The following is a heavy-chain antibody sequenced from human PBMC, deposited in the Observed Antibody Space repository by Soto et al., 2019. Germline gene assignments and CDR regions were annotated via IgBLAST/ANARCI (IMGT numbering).Heavy chain of an antibody. Sequence: GASLKVSCKASGGTFSSYAISCVRQAPGQGLEWMGGIIPIFGTANYAQKFQGRVTITADESTSTAYMELSSLRSEDTAVYYCARAPQLGYCSSTSCYHGGGAFDIWGQGTMVTVSS. D-gene: IGHD2-2*01. J-gene: IGHJ3*02. V-gene: IGHV1-69*13. CDR1: GGTFSSYA. CDR2: IIPIFGTA. CDR3: ARAPQLGYCSSTSCYHGGGAFDI.